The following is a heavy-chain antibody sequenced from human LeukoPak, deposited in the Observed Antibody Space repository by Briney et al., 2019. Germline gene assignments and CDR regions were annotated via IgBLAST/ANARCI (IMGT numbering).Heavy chain of an antibody. CDR2: IYYSGST. CDR3: ASQQQLDAFDI. J-gene: IGHJ3*02. D-gene: IGHD6-13*01. V-gene: IGHV4-39*07. CDR1: GGSISNSSYY. Sequence: PSETLSLTCTVSGGSISNSSYYWGWIRQPPGKGLEWIGNIYYSGSTYYNPSLKSRVTISVDTSKNQFSLKLSSVTAADTAVYYCASQQQLDAFDIWGQGTMITVSS.